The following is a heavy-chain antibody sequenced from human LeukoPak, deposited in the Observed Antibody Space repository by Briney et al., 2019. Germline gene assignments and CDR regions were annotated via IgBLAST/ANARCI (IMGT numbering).Heavy chain of an antibody. CDR1: GGSISSSSYY. CDR3: ARDAYGGNSGGWFDP. V-gene: IGHV4-39*07. D-gene: IGHD4-23*01. CDR2: IYYSGST. Sequence: SETLSLTCTVSGGSISSSSYYWGWIRQPPGKGLEWIGSIYYSGSTYYNPSLKSRVTISADTSKNQFSLKLSSVTAADTAVYYCARDAYGGNSGGWFDPWGQGTLVTVSS. J-gene: IGHJ5*02.